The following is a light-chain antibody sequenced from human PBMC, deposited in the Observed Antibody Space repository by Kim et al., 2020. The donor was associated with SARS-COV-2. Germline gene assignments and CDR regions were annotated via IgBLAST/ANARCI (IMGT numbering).Light chain of an antibody. Sequence: SSLSASVGDSVTLTCRASHSVCRWLPWDQQKPGNAPKLLIYYGSNLQSGVPSRFSGSTSGTEFTLTISSLHPYYFAIYYCQHQQPFGQGTKVDIK. CDR3: QHQQP. J-gene: IGKJ1*01. CDR1: HSVCRW. V-gene: IGKV1-5*01. CDR2: YGS.